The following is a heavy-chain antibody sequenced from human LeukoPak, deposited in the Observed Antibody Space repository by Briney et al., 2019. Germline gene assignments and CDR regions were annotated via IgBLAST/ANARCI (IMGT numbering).Heavy chain of an antibody. CDR3: ARTPPHMATIAAFDI. Sequence: GESLKISCKGSGYSFTSYWIGWVRQMPGKGLEWMGIIYPGDSDTRYSPSFQGQVTISADKSISTAYLQWSSLKASDTAMYYCARTPPHMATIAAFDIWGQGTMVTVSS. V-gene: IGHV5-51*01. CDR2: IYPGDSDT. J-gene: IGHJ3*02. CDR1: GYSFTSYW. D-gene: IGHD5-24*01.